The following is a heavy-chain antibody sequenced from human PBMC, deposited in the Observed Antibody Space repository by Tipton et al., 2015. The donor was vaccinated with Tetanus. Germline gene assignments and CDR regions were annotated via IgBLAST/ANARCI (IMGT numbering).Heavy chain of an antibody. Sequence: AASGFTFSSYAMSWVRQAPGKGLEWVSAISGSGGSTYYADSVKGRFTISRDNSKNTLYLQMNSLRAEDTAVYYCAKSGGSTITMIVVVNAFDIWGQGTIVTVSS. CDR1: GFTFSSYA. CDR3: AKSGGSTITMIVVVNAFDI. D-gene: IGHD3-22*01. V-gene: IGHV3-23*01. J-gene: IGHJ3*02. CDR2: ISGSGGST.